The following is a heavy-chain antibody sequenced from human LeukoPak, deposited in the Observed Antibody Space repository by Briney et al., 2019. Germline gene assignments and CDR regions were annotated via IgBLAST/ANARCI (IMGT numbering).Heavy chain of an antibody. CDR1: GFTFSDSF. CDR3: ARHSQQLVFSPFDY. D-gene: IGHD6-6*01. V-gene: IGHV3-11*01. Sequence: GGSLRLSCEASGFTFSDSFMSWIRQAPGKGLASIAYISSRSRTTHYADSVKGRFTISRDNAKSSLFLQMDSLRAEDTAVYYCARHSQQLVFSPFDYWGQGSVVTVSS. J-gene: IGHJ4*02. CDR2: ISSRSRTT.